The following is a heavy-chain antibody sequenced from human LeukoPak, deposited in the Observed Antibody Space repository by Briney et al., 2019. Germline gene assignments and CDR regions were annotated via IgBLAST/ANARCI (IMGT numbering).Heavy chain of an antibody. CDR2: IYHSGST. Sequence: PSETLSLTCTVSGYSISSDYYWGWIRQPPGKGLEWIGTIYHSGSTSYNPSLKSRVTISVDTSKNQFSLKLSSVTAADTAVYYCARVEVGADDFDYFQHWGQGTLVTVSS. D-gene: IGHD1-26*01. V-gene: IGHV4-38-2*02. J-gene: IGHJ1*01. CDR1: GYSISSDYY. CDR3: ARVEVGADDFDYFQH.